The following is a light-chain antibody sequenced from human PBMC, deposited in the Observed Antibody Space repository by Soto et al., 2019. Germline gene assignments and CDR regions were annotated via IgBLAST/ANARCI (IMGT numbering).Light chain of an antibody. V-gene: IGLV2-8*01. CDR2: EVS. J-gene: IGLJ1*01. Sequence: QSALTQPPSASGSPGQSVTISCTGTSSDVGGYNYVSWYQQHPGKAPKLMIYEVSKRPSGVPDRFSGSKSGNTASLTVSGLHAEDEADYYRSSYAGSNNLVFGTGTKLTVL. CDR3: SSYAGSNNLV. CDR1: SSDVGGYNY.